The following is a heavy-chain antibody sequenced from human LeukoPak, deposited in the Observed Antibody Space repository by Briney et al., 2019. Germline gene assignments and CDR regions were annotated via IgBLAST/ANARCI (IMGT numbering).Heavy chain of an antibody. J-gene: IGHJ4*02. CDR1: GFTFSNYW. Sequence: GGSLRLSCAASGFTFSNYWMHWFRQAPGKGLEWVSRIKTDGSETGYADSVKGRFTISRDNAKNTLYLQMNSLRAEDTAVYYCSKPLADNGDHWGQGTLVTVSS. CDR3: SKPLADNGDH. D-gene: IGHD1-14*01. CDR2: IKTDGSET. V-gene: IGHV3-74*01.